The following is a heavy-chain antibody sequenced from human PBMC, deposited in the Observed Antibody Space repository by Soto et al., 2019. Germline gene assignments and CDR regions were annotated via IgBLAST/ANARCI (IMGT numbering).Heavy chain of an antibody. CDR1: GLTNTFW. V-gene: IGHV3-7*01. CDR3: SLGHYSGS. D-gene: IGHD3-3*01. CDR2: IKEDGSEK. J-gene: IGHJ4*02. Sequence: GGSLRLSCEVSGLTNTFWMSWVRQAPGKGLEWVANIKEDGSEKFYVESVKGRFTISRENGKNSVYLQMNSLRAEDTAVYYCSLGHYSGSWGQGTPVTVSS.